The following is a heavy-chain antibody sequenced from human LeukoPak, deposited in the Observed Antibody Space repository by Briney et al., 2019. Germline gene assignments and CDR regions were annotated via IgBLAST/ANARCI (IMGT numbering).Heavy chain of an antibody. Sequence: ASVKVSCKASGYTFTNYDINWVRQATGQGLEWMGWINPNSGDTNYAQKFQGRVTMTRDTSITTAYMELSRLRSDDTAMYYCARRAVAYYYYYYMDVWGKGTTVTVSS. J-gene: IGHJ6*03. CDR1: GYTFTNYD. V-gene: IGHV1-2*02. D-gene: IGHD6-19*01. CDR3: ARRAVAYYYYYYMDV. CDR2: INPNSGDT.